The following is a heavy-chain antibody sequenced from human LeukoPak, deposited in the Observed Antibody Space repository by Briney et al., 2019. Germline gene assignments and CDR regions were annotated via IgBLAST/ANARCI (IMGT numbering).Heavy chain of an antibody. D-gene: IGHD6-19*01. CDR3: ARHIAVGEDV. Sequence: SETLSLTCTVSGGSISSDYWSWIQQPPGKGLEWIGYIYYTGSTTYNPSLKSRLTISLDTSKNQFSLKLTSVTAADTAVYYCARHIAVGEDVWGQGTTVTVFS. V-gene: IGHV4-59*01. J-gene: IGHJ6*02. CDR1: GGSISSDY. CDR2: IYYTGST.